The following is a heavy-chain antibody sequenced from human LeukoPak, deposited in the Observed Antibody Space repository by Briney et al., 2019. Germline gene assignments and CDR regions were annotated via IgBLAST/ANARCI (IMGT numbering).Heavy chain of an antibody. J-gene: IGHJ4*02. Sequence: GGSLRLSCSASGFTFSSYAMHWVRQAPGKGLEFVSNISSNGGSTYYADSVKGRFTVSRDNSKNTLYLEINSLRVEDTAVYYCAKWAGSGEQTKRYFGPFDFWGQGTLVTVSS. CDR2: ISSNGGST. CDR3: AKWAGSGEQTKRYFGPFDF. D-gene: IGHD1/OR15-1a*01. V-gene: IGHV3-64*04. CDR1: GFTFSSYA.